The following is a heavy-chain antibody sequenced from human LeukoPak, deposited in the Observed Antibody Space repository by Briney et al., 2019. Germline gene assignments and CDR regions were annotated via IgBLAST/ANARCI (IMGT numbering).Heavy chain of an antibody. CDR3: ARDDSGGYDAFDV. J-gene: IGHJ3*01. CDR2: IHNDGST. Sequence: SQTLSLTCSVSGGSISNGSYFWAWIRQPPGKGLAWIGSIHNDGSTFYNPSLESRFSISVDTSKNEFSLRLRSVIAADAAVYYCARDDSGGYDAFDVWGRGTMVTVSS. V-gene: IGHV4-39*07. CDR1: GGSISNGSYF. D-gene: IGHD3-22*01.